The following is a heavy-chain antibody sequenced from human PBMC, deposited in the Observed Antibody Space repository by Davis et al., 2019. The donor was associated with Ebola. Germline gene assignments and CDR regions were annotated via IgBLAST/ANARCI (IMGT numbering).Heavy chain of an antibody. CDR1: GYTFTSYV. J-gene: IGHJ4*02. V-gene: IGHV1-3*01. CDR2: INAGNGNT. Sequence: ASVKVSCKASGYTFTSYVMHWVRQAPGQRLEWMGWINAGNGNTKYSQKFQGRITITRDTSASTSYMEMSSLRSEDTAVYYCARGSDSSGYYPTDYWGQGTLVTVSS. D-gene: IGHD3-22*01. CDR3: ARGSDSSGYYPTDY.